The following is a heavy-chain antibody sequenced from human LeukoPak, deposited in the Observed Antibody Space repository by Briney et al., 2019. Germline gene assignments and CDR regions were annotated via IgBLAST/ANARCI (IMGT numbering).Heavy chain of an antibody. CDR1: GFTFTSYS. V-gene: IGHV1-58*02. J-gene: IGHJ4*02. D-gene: IGHD5-18*01. CDR3: AREPDTTMGFDC. Sequence: GASVKVSCKASGFTFTSYSIRWIRQARGQGLEWIGWIIANCTETYYAQRFQERVTITRDMSTSTAYLELSSLRSEDTAVYYCAREPDTTMGFDCWGQGTLVTVSS. CDR2: IIANCTET.